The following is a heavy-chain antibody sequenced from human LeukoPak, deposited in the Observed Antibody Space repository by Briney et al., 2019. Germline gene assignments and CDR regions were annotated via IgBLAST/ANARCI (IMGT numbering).Heavy chain of an antibody. CDR1: GGSISSYY. CDR2: IYYSGST. Sequence: SETLSLTCTVSGGSISSYYWSWIRQPPGKGLEWIGYIYYSGSTNYNPSLKSRVTISVDTSKNQFSLKLSSVTAADTAVYYCASADSGYDLYFDYWGQGTLVTVSS. CDR3: ASADSGYDLYFDY. J-gene: IGHJ4*02. V-gene: IGHV4-59*01. D-gene: IGHD5-12*01.